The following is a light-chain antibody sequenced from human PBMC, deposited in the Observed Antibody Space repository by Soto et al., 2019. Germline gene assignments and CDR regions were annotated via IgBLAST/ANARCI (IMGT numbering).Light chain of an antibody. CDR3: PQRSNWPPA. J-gene: IGKJ4*01. V-gene: IGKV3-11*01. Sequence: EVVLTQSPVTLSLSPGDRATLSCRASQSVSRYLAWYQQKPGQAPRLLIYDSSNRATGIPARFSGSGSGTDLTLTISSLEPEDFAVYYCPQRSNWPPAFGGGTKVDIK. CDR2: DSS. CDR1: QSVSRY.